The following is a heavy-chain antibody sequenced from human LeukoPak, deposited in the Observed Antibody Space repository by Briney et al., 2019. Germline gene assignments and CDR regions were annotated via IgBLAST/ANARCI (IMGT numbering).Heavy chain of an antibody. J-gene: IGHJ6*03. V-gene: IGHV4-59*01. D-gene: IGHD4-11*01. CDR3: ARDYRPSVYYYYYYYMDV. Sequence: SETLSLTCTVSGGSISSCYWSWIRQPPGKGLEWIGYIYYSGSTNYNPSLKSRVTISVDTSKNQFSLKLRSVTAADTAVYYCARDYRPSVYYYYYYYMDVWGKGTTVTVSS. CDR2: IYYSGST. CDR1: GGSISSCY.